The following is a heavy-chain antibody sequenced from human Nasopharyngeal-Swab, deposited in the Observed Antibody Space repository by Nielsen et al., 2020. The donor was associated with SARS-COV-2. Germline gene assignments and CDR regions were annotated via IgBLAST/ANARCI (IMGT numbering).Heavy chain of an antibody. Sequence: SETLSLICAVYGGSFSGYYWSWIRQPPGKGLEWIGEINHSGSTNYNPSLKSRVTISVDTSKNQFSLKLSSVTAADTAVYYCARLPHRDTAMVKAVVLDYWGQGTLVTVSS. CDR3: ARLPHRDTAMVKAVVLDY. D-gene: IGHD5-18*01. CDR1: GGSFSGYY. CDR2: INHSGST. V-gene: IGHV4-34*01. J-gene: IGHJ4*02.